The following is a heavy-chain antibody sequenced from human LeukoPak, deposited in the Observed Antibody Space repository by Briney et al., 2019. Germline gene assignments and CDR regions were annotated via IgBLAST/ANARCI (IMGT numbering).Heavy chain of an antibody. CDR1: GFTVSSDY. J-gene: IGHJ4*02. V-gene: IGHV3-66*01. CDR2: IYSGGTT. CDR3: AREGPTVTRPDY. Sequence: GGSLRLSCAASGFTVSSDYMSWVRQAPGKGPEWVSVIYSGGTTSYADSVKGRFTISRDISKNTLYLQMNSLRAEDTAVYYCAREGPTVTRPDYWGQGTLVTVSS. D-gene: IGHD4-17*01.